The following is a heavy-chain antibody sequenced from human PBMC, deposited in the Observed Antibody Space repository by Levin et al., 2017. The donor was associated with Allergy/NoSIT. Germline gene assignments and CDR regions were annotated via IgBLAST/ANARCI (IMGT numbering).Heavy chain of an antibody. D-gene: IGHD3-22*01. CDR3: ANLGGSSGYYFDAFDI. J-gene: IGHJ3*02. CDR2: ISGSGGST. CDR1: GFTFSSYA. Sequence: GGSLRLSCAASGFTFSSYAMSWVRQAPGKGLEWVSAISGSGGSTYYADSVKGRFTISRDNSKNTLYLQMNSLRAEDTAVYYCANLGGSSGYYFDAFDIWGQGTMVTVSS. V-gene: IGHV3-23*01.